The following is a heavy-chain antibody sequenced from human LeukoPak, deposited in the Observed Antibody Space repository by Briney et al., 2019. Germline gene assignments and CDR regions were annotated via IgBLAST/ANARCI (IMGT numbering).Heavy chain of an antibody. CDR1: GFTFSSYW. V-gene: IGHV3-74*01. D-gene: IGHD1/OR15-1a*01. CDR2: INSDGSST. Sequence: GGSLRLSCAASGFTFSSYWMHWVRQVPGKGLVWVSRINSDGSSTYYADSVKGRFTISRDNSKNTLYLQMNSLRAEDTAVYYCARGWNSWDIWGLGTMVTVSS. CDR3: ARGWNSWDI. J-gene: IGHJ3*02.